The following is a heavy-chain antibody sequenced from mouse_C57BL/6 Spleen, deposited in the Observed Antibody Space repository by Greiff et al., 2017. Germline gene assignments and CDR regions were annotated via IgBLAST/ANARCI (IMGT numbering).Heavy chain of an antibody. J-gene: IGHJ3*01. CDR3: ARRIYYGSSYTAY. CDR2: ILPGSGST. CDR1: GYTFTGYW. D-gene: IGHD1-1*01. Sequence: VKLVESGAELMKPGASVKLSCKATGYTFTGYWIEWVKQRPGHGLEWIGGILPGSGSTNYNEKFKGKATFTADTSSNTAYIQLSSLTTEDSAIYYCARRIYYGSSYTAYWGQGTLVTVSA. V-gene: IGHV1-9*01.